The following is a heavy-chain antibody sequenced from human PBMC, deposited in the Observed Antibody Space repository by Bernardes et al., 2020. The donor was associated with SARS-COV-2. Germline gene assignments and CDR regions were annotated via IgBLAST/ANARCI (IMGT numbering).Heavy chain of an antibody. V-gene: IGHV3-9*01. CDR3: AKVDYGMDV. J-gene: IGHJ6*02. Sequence: SLSLSCAASGFTFDDYAMHWVRQAPGKGLEWVSGISWNSGSIGYADSVKGRFTISRDNAKNSLYLQMNSLRAEDTALYYCAKVDYGMDVWGQGTTVTVSS. CDR1: GFTFDDYA. CDR2: ISWNSGSI.